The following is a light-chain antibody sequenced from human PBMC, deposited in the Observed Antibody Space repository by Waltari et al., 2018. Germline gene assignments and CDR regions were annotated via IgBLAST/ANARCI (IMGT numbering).Light chain of an antibody. Sequence: EIVLTQSPGTLSLSPGERAPLSCRASQSIGTYLAWYQQKPGQAPRLLMYHASSRATGIPDRFSGSGSGTDFSLTISRLEPEDFAVYYCQNHERLPATFGQGTKVEIK. J-gene: IGKJ1*01. CDR2: HAS. V-gene: IGKV3-20*01. CDR1: QSIGTY. CDR3: QNHERLPAT.